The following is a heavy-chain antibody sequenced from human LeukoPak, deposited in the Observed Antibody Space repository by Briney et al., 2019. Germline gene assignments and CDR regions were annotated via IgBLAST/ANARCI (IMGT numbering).Heavy chain of an antibody. J-gene: IGHJ5*02. Sequence: ASVKVSCMASGYTFTSYGISWVRQAPGQGLEWMGWISAYNGNTNYAQKLQGRVTMTTDTSTSTAYMELRSLRSDDTAVYYCARVKIDIVVVPAARGGWFDPWGQGTLVTVSS. CDR2: ISAYNGNT. CDR3: ARVKIDIVVVPAARGGWFDP. D-gene: IGHD2-2*01. V-gene: IGHV1-18*04. CDR1: GYTFTSYG.